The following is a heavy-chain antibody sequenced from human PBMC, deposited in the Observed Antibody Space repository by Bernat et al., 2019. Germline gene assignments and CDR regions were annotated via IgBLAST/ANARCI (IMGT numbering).Heavy chain of an antibody. V-gene: IGHV3-48*02. J-gene: IGHJ4*02. Sequence: EVQLVESGGGLVQPGGSLRLSCAASGFSFSTYSMTWVRQAPGKGLAGVSYISSRSSTIYYADSVKGRFTISRDNAKNSLYLQMNSLRDEDTAVYYCAREGVGSSGYDALDVLNYWGQGTLVTVSS. CDR3: AREGVGSSGYDALDVLNY. CDR1: GFSFSTYS. D-gene: IGHD5-12*01. CDR2: ISSRSSTI.